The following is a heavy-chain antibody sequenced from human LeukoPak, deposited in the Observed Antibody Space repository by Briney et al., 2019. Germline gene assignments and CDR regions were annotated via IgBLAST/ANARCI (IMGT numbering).Heavy chain of an antibody. Sequence: GGSLRLSCAASGFTVSSNYMRWVRQAPGKGMEWVSVIYRGGRTYYEDSVKGRFTISRDNSKNTLYLQMNSLRAEDTAVYYCARLRRSGSYFQYYYYYMDVWGKGTTVTVSS. CDR3: ARLRRSGSYFQYYYYYMDV. D-gene: IGHD1-26*01. J-gene: IGHJ6*03. CDR2: IYRGGRT. CDR1: GFTVSSNY. V-gene: IGHV3-53*01.